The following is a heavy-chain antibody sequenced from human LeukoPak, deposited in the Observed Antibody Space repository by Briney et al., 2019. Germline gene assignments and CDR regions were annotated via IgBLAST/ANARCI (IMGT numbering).Heavy chain of an antibody. CDR1: GFTFSSYW. CDR2: INHSGST. CDR3: ARVPSDDDFWSGYLPYFDY. D-gene: IGHD3-3*01. Sequence: PEGSLRLSCAASGFTFSSYWMHWIRQPPGKGLEWIGEINHSGSTNYNPSLKSRVTISVDTSKNQFSLKLSSVTAADTAVYYCARVPSDDDFWSGYLPYFDYWGQGNLVTVSS. J-gene: IGHJ4*02. V-gene: IGHV4-34*01.